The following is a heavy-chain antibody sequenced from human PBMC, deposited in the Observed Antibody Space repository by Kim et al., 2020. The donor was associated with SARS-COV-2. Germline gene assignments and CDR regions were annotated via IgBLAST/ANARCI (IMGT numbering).Heavy chain of an antibody. V-gene: IGHV4-39*01. CDR2: IYYSGST. CDR1: GGSISSSSYY. CDR3: ARPPGRPYDFWSGYYRNYYYYGMDV. D-gene: IGHD3-3*01. J-gene: IGHJ6*02. Sequence: SETLSLTCTVSGGSISSSSYYWGWIRQPPGKGLEWIGSIYYSGSTYYNPSLKSRVTISVDTSKNQFSLKLSSVTAADTAVYYCARPPGRPYDFWSGYYRNYYYYGMDVWGQGTTVTVSS.